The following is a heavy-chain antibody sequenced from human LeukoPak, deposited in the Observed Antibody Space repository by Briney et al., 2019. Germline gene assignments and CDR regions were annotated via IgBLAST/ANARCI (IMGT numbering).Heavy chain of an antibody. D-gene: IGHD6-19*01. J-gene: IGHJ4*02. CDR3: ARETAVAGRGVDY. CDR1: GGSFCDFF. V-gene: IGHV4-4*07. Sequence: KTSETLSLTXSVSGGSFCDFFWSWIRQPAGKGLEWIGRMYIGGTSNYNPSLKSRVNMSLDTSKNHFSLNLTSVTAADTAVYYCARETAVAGRGVDYWGQGTLVTVSS. CDR2: MYIGGTS.